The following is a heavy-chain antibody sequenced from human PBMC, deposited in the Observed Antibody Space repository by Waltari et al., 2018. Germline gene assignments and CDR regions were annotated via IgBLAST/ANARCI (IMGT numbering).Heavy chain of an antibody. J-gene: IGHJ6*03. CDR2: INSEGSGT. V-gene: IGHV3-74*01. CDR3: AREPSPDSSGYFYYYMDV. D-gene: IGHD3-22*01. Sequence: EVQLVESGGGLVQPGGSLRLSCAASGFTFSRYWMHWVRQAPGKGRGGCERINSEGSGTSYADAVKGRVTISRDNAKNTLYRQLNRLRVEDTAVYYCAREPSPDSSGYFYYYMDVWGKGTTVTVSS. CDR1: GFTFSRYW.